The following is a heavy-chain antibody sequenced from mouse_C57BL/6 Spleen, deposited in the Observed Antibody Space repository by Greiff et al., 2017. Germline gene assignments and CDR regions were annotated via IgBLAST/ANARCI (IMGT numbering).Heavy chain of an antibody. V-gene: IGHV5-6*01. J-gene: IGHJ1*03. Sequence: EVMLVESGGDLVKPGGSLKLSCAASGFTFSSYGMSWVRQTPDKRLEWVATISSGGSYTYYPDSVKGRITFSRDNAKNTLYLQMSSLKSEDTAMYYCASQALYYYDSCYGYFDVWGTGTTVTVSS. CDR2: ISSGGSYT. D-gene: IGHD1-1*01. CDR1: GFTFSSYG. CDR3: ASQALYYYDSCYGYFDV.